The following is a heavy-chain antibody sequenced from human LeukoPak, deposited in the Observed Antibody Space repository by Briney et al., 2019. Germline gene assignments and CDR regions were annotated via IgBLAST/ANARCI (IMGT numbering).Heavy chain of an antibody. CDR2: ISSSGGTI. J-gene: IGHJ4*02. CDR1: GFTFSSYE. D-gene: IGHD5-12*01. V-gene: IGHV3-48*03. Sequence: GRSLRLSCAASGFTFSSYEMNWVRQAPGKGLEWVSFISSSGGTIYYADSVKGRFTISRDNAKSSLYLQMNSLRAEDTAVYYCATSGLDDYWGQGTLVTVSS. CDR3: ATSGLDDY.